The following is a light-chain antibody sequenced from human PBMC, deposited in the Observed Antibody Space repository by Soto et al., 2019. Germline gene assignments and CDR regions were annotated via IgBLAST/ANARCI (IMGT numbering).Light chain of an antibody. CDR3: QQRSNWPPWT. CDR2: DAS. Sequence: EIVLTQSPATLSLSPGERATLSCRASQSVSNYLAWYQQKPGQAPRLLIYDASNRATGIPARFSGSGSGTDFTLTISSLEPEDFAVYYCQQRSNWPPWTFGQETKVEIK. V-gene: IGKV3-11*01. J-gene: IGKJ1*01. CDR1: QSVSNY.